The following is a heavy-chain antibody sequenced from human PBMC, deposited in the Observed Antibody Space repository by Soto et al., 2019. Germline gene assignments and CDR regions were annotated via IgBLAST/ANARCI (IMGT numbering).Heavy chain of an antibody. CDR3: XRDXGPSSGYYPYWFDP. D-gene: IGHD3-22*01. V-gene: IGHV1-69*12. Sequence: QVQLVQSGAEVKKPGSSVKVSCKASGGTFSSYAITWVRQAPGQGLEWMGGIIPIFGTANYAKKFQGRVTITADESTXXXXMXLXXXXXXDTAVYYCXRDXGPSSGYYPYWFDPWGQGTLVTVSS. J-gene: IGHJ5*02. CDR2: IIPIFGTA. CDR1: GGTFSSYA.